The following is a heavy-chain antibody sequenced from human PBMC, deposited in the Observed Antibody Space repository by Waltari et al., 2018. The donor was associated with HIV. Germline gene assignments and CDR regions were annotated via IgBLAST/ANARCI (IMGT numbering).Heavy chain of an antibody. V-gene: IGHV6-1*01. D-gene: IGHD3-3*01. CDR2: TYYRSKWYN. Sequence: QVKLQQSGPGLVKPSQTLSLTCAISGDSVSSNSAAWNWLRQSRSRGLEWLGRTYYRSKWYNDYAVSVKSRITINPDTSKNQFSLQLNSVTPEDTAVYYCARAIGRLVGVYYYYGMDVWGQGTTVTVSS. CDR1: GDSVSSNSAA. J-gene: IGHJ6*02. CDR3: ARAIGRLVGVYYYYGMDV.